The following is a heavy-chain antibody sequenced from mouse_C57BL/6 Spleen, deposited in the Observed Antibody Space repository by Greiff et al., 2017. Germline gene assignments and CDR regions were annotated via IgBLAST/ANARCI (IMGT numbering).Heavy chain of an antibody. CDR2: IYPGGGYT. J-gene: IGHJ4*01. CDR3: ARGGFDYDEDYYAMDY. V-gene: IGHV1-63*01. D-gene: IGHD2-4*01. CDR1: GYTFTNYW. Sequence: VQLQQSGAELVRPGTSVKMSCKASGYTFTNYWIGWAKQRPGHGLEWIGDIYPGGGYTNYNEKFKGQATLTADKSSSPAYMQFSSLTSEDSAIYYCARGGFDYDEDYYAMDYWGQGTSVTVSS.